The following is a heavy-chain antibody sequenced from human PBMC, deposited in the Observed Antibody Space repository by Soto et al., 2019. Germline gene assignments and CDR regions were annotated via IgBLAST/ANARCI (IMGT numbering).Heavy chain of an antibody. V-gene: IGHV1-18*04. J-gene: IGHJ4*02. Sequence: ASVKVSCKASGYSFTNYAITWVRQAPGEGLEWMGWITAYNGKTNNAQKFQGRVTMTTDTSASTAYMELRSLRSDDTAVYYCAREMTTMTFYDYWGQGTLVTVS. D-gene: IGHD4-17*01. CDR2: ITAYNGKT. CDR1: GYSFTNYA. CDR3: AREMTTMTFYDY.